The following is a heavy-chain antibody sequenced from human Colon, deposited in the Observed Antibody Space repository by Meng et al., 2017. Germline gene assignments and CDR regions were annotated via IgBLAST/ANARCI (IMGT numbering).Heavy chain of an antibody. V-gene: IGHV4-39*01. CDR1: GGSISTSGYY. Sequence: QSQLQESGPGLVKPSEALSLTCSVSGGSISTSGYYWGWIRPPPGKGLEWIGSIGHSGFTYYTPSLKSRVAVSLDTSKSQFSLMLTSVTAADTAVYYCVRSSAWVRTGFDPWGQGTLVTVSS. D-gene: IGHD6-19*01. J-gene: IGHJ5*02. CDR2: IGHSGFT. CDR3: VRSSAWVRTGFDP.